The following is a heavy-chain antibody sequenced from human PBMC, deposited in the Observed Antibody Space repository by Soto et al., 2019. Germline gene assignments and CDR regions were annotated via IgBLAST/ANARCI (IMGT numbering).Heavy chain of an antibody. Sequence: VSLRLSCAASGFTFSSYAMSWVRRAPGKGLEWVSGIGGSGSSTYSADSVKGRFTISRDNSKNTLYLQMNSLRAEDTAVYYCAKEGRAYPWPEDYWGQGTLVTVS. CDR2: IGGSGSST. CDR3: AKEGRAYPWPEDY. CDR1: GFTFSSYA. V-gene: IGHV3-23*01. D-gene: IGHD2-2*02. J-gene: IGHJ4*02.